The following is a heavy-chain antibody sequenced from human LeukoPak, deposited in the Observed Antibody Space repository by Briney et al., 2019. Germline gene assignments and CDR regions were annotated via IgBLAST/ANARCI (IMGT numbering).Heavy chain of an antibody. J-gene: IGHJ4*02. CDR3: AREGFRQQHYLFDY. D-gene: IGHD6-13*01. CDR2: IYHSGST. Sequence: SETLSLTCTVSGYSISSGYYWGWIRQPPGKGLEWIGSIYHSGSTYYNPSLKSRVTISVDTSKNQFSLKLSSVTAADTAVYYCAREGFRQQHYLFDYWGQGTLVTVSS. CDR1: GYSISSGYY. V-gene: IGHV4-38-2*02.